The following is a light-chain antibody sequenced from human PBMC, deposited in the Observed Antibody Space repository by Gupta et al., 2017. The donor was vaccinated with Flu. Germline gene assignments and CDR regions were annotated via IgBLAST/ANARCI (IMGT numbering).Light chain of an antibody. Sequence: DIVMTQTPFSLSVTPGHTSSIYCKSSQSLLHRDGKTYLYWYRQKPGKPPQLLIYEGSNRVYGGPDRFSGSGSGTDFTLKISRVEAEDVGVYYCRQRIQPTWTFGQGTKVEIK. V-gene: IGKV2D-29*01. J-gene: IGKJ1*01. CDR2: EGS. CDR1: QSLLHRDGKTY. CDR3: RQRIQPTWT.